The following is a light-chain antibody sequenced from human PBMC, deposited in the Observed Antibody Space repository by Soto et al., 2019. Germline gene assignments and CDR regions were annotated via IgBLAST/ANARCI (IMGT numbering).Light chain of an antibody. Sequence: IQMTQSPSSLSASVGDRVTITCRASQSISSYLNWYQQKPGKAPKLLIYDASSLESGVPSRFSGSGSGTDFTLTIGSLQPEDFATYYCQQFYDYPLTFGGGTKVDIK. CDR1: QSISSY. J-gene: IGKJ4*01. V-gene: IGKV1D-13*01. CDR2: DAS. CDR3: QQFYDYPLT.